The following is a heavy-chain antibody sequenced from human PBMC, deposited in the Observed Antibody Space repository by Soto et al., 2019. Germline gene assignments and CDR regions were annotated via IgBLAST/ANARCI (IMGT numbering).Heavy chain of an antibody. CDR2: INFDGTST. Sequence: VQLVESGGGLVQPGGSLRLSCVASGFTFSSYWMHWVRQAPGKGLVWVSRINFDGTSTSYADSVEGRFTISRDNAKNTLYLQMSTVGAEDTALYYCARDYWGYWGQGTLVTVSS. CDR3: ARDYWGY. J-gene: IGHJ4*02. D-gene: IGHD7-27*01. CDR1: GFTFSSYW. V-gene: IGHV3-74*01.